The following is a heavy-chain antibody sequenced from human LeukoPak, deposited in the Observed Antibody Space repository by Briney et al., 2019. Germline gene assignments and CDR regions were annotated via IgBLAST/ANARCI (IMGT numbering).Heavy chain of an antibody. CDR2: IYYSGST. CDR3: ARHAIKRITMVRGVNNWFDP. V-gene: IGHV4-39*01. D-gene: IGHD3-10*01. J-gene: IGHJ5*02. Sequence: SETLSLTCTVSGGSISSSSYYWGWIRQPPGKWLEWIGSIYYSGSTYYNPSLKSRVTISVDTSKNQFSLKLSSVTAADTAVYYCARHAIKRITMVRGVNNWFDPWGQGTLVTVSS. CDR1: GGSISSSSYY.